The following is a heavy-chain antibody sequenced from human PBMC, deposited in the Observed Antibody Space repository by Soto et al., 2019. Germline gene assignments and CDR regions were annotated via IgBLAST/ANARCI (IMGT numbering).Heavy chain of an antibody. Sequence: PSETLSLTCTVSGGSISSGGYYWSWIRQHPGKGLEWIGYIYYSGSTYYNPSLKSRVTISVDTSKNQFSLKLSSVTAADTAVYYCARSSESYEYYFDYWGQGTLVTVSS. V-gene: IGHV4-31*03. CDR2: IYYSGST. D-gene: IGHD1-26*01. CDR3: ARSSESYEYYFDY. CDR1: GGSISSGGYY. J-gene: IGHJ4*02.